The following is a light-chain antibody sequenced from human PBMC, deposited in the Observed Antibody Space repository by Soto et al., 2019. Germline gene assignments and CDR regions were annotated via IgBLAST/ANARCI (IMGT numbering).Light chain of an antibody. CDR1: QSISSY. V-gene: IGKV1-39*01. CDR3: QQSYSTPMYT. CDR2: AAS. Sequence: DIQMTQSPSSLSASVGDRVXITCRASQSISSYLNWYQQKPGKAPKLLIYAASSLQSGVPSRFSGSGSGTDFTLTISSLQPEDFATYYCQQSYSTPMYTFGQGTKLEIK. J-gene: IGKJ2*01.